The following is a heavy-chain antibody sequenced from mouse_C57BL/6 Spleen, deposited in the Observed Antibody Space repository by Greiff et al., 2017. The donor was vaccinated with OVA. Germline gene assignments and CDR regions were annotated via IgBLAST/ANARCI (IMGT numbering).Heavy chain of an antibody. CDR1: GYTFTSYG. Sequence: QVQLKQSGAELARPGASVKLSCKASGYTFTSYGISWVKQRTGQGLEWIGEIYPRSGNTYYNEKFKGKATLTADKSSSTAYMELRSLTSEDSAVYFCARDDSSGYLFAYWGQGTLVTVSA. J-gene: IGHJ3*01. CDR3: ARDDSSGYLFAY. D-gene: IGHD3-2*02. V-gene: IGHV1-81*01. CDR2: IYPRSGNT.